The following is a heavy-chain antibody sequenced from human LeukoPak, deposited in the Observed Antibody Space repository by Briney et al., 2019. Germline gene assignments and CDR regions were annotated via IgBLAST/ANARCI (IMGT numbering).Heavy chain of an antibody. D-gene: IGHD3-9*01. J-gene: IGHJ4*02. Sequence: GGSLRLSCAASGFTFSSYSMNWVRQAPGKGLEWVSSISSSSSYIYYADSMKGRFTISRDNAKKSLYLQMNSLRAEDTAVYYCAKYLGYGYYDILTGPFGPVFDYWGQGTLVTVSS. CDR3: AKYLGYGYYDILTGPFGPVFDY. V-gene: IGHV3-21*04. CDR1: GFTFSSYS. CDR2: ISSSSSYI.